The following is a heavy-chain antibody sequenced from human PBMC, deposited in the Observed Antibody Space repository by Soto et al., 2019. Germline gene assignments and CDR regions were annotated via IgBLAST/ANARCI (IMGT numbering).Heavy chain of an antibody. Sequence: SETLSLTCAVYGGSFSGYYWSWIRQPPGKGLEWIGEINHSGSTNYNPSLKSRVTISVDTSKNQFSLKLSSVTAADTAVYYCARRLIIYYGMDVGGQGITVTV. V-gene: IGHV4-34*01. CDR3: ARRLIIYYGMDV. J-gene: IGHJ6*02. D-gene: IGHD2-8*01. CDR1: GGSFSGYY. CDR2: INHSGST.